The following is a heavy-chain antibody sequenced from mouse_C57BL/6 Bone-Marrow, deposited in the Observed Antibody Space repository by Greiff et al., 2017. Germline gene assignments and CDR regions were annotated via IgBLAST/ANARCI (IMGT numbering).Heavy chain of an antibody. J-gene: IGHJ2*01. V-gene: IGHV3-6*01. CDR2: ISYDGSN. Sequence: VQLKQSGPGLVKPSQSLSLTCSVTGYSITSGYYWNWIRQFPGNKLEWMGYISYDGSNNYNPSLKNRISITRDTSKNQFFLKLNSVTTEDTATYYCARGSATVVANVDYWGQGTTLTVSS. D-gene: IGHD1-1*01. CDR1: GYSITSGYY. CDR3: ARGSATVVANVDY.